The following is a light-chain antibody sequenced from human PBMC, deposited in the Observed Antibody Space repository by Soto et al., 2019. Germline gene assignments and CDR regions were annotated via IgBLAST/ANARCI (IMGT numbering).Light chain of an antibody. CDR1: NIGSKS. J-gene: IGLJ1*01. CDR2: YDS. V-gene: IGLV3-21*04. CDR3: QVWDSSSDHPV. Sequence: SYELTQPPSVSVAPGKTARITCGGNNIGSKSVHWYQQKPGQAPVLVIYYDSDRPSGIRERFSGSNSGNTATLTISRVEAGDEADYYCQVWDSSSDHPVFGTGTKLTVL.